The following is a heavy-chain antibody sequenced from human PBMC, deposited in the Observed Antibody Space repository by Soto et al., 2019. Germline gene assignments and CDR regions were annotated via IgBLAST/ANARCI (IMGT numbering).Heavy chain of an antibody. CDR1: GRSMSINY. CDR2: VFYGGT. V-gene: IGHV4-59*01. Sequence: PSETLSLTCSVSGRSMSINYWSWIRQSPDKGLEWLGYVFYGGTDYNPSLGGRVSMSVETSKSQFSLKLTSVTVADTAVYYCASYRGALYFESWGPGILVTVPQ. J-gene: IGHJ4*02. D-gene: IGHD3-16*01. CDR3: ASYRGALYFES.